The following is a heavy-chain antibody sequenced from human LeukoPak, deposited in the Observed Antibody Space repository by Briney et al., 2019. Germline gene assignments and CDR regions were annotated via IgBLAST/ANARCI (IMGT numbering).Heavy chain of an antibody. CDR3: ARAGYYGSGSYVSFYMDV. CDR1: GFTFSSYS. J-gene: IGHJ6*03. CDR2: ISSSSSYI. D-gene: IGHD3-10*01. Sequence: GGSLGLSCAASGFTFSSYSMTWVRQAPGKGLEWVSSISSSSSYIYYADSVKGRFTISRDNSKNTLCLQMNSLRAKDTAVYYCARAGYYGSGSYVSFYMDVWGKGTTVTVSS. V-gene: IGHV3-21*01.